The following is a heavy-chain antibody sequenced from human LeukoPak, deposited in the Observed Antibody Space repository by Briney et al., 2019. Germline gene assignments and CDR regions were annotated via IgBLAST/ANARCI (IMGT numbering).Heavy chain of an antibody. CDR1: GFTFSSYA. D-gene: IGHD2-2*01. Sequence: GGSLRLSCSASGFTFSSYAMNWVRQAPGKGLEYVSAITSNGGSTYYADSVKDRFTISRDNSKNTLYLQMSSLRAEDRAVYYCVKGRCSGSSCYGGDYWGQGTLVTVSS. V-gene: IGHV3-64D*06. J-gene: IGHJ4*02. CDR3: VKGRCSGSSCYGGDY. CDR2: ITSNGGST.